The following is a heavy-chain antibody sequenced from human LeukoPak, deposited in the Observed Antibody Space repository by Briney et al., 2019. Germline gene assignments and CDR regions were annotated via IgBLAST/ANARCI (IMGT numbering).Heavy chain of an antibody. CDR3: AKAGIAAAAKWFDP. J-gene: IGHJ5*02. V-gene: IGHV1-69*13. CDR2: IIPIFGTA. CDR1: GGTFSSYA. Sequence: ASVKVSCKASGGTFSSYAISWVRQAPGQGLEWMGGIIPIFGTANYAQKFQGRVTITADESTSTAYMELSSLRSEDTAVYYCAKAGIAAAAKWFDPWGQGTLVTVSS. D-gene: IGHD6-13*01.